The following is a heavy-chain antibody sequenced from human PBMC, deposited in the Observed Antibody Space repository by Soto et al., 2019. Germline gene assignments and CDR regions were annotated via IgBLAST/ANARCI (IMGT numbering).Heavy chain of an antibody. D-gene: IGHD3-9*01. V-gene: IGHV4-59*01. Sequence: SETRSLTCTVSDDSIISYYWSWIRLTSGKGLEWIGYIYCSGSTNYNPSLKIRVTISVDTSKNQFALKLSSVTAADTAVYYCARVNYDILTGYSFDYWGQGTLVTVSS. CDR1: DDSIISYY. CDR2: IYCSGST. CDR3: ARVNYDILTGYSFDY. J-gene: IGHJ4*02.